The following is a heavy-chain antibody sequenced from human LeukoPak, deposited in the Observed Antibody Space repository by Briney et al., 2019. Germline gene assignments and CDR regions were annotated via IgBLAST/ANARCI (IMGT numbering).Heavy chain of an antibody. D-gene: IGHD6-13*01. CDR3: ATRWSMYNFDY. Sequence: HGESLKISCEGSGYSFSTYWIGWVRQMPGKGLEWMGIIYPGDSDTRYSPSFQGQVTISADKSIRTAFLQWSSLKASDTAMYYCATRWSMYNFDYWGQGTLVTVSS. J-gene: IGHJ4*02. CDR1: GYSFSTYW. V-gene: IGHV5-51*01. CDR2: IYPGDSDT.